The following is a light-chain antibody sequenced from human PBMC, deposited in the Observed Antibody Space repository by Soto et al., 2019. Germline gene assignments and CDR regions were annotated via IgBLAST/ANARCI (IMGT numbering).Light chain of an antibody. Sequence: DIQMTQSPSSLSASVGDRVTITCRASQSISSYLNWYQQKPGKAPKLLIYAASSLQSGVPSRFSCSGSGTDFTLTISSLQPEECATYYCQQSYSTPLTFGGGTKVEIK. V-gene: IGKV1-39*01. CDR1: QSISSY. J-gene: IGKJ4*01. CDR2: AAS. CDR3: QQSYSTPLT.